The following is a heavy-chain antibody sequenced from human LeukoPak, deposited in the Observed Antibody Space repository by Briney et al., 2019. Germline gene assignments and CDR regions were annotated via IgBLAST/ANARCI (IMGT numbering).Heavy chain of an antibody. CDR1: GDSVSSNSAA. CDR3: ARMNWANALDI. Sequence: SQTLSLTFAISGDSVSSNSAACNWIRQSPSRGLEWLGRTYYRSKWYNDHAVSVKSRITINPDTSKNQFSLQLNSVTPEDTAVYYCARMNWANALDIWGQGTMVTVSS. J-gene: IGHJ3*02. D-gene: IGHD7-27*01. CDR2: TYYRSKWYN. V-gene: IGHV6-1*01.